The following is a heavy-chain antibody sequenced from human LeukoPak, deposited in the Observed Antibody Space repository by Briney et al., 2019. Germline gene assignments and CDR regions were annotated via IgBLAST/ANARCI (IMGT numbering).Heavy chain of an antibody. V-gene: IGHV4-59*08. CDR3: ARHLWGDYLFLDY. Sequence: PSETLSLTCTVSGGSISSYYWSWIRQPPGKGLEWIGYIYYSGSTNYNPSLKSRVTISVDTSKNQFSLKLSSVTAADTAVYYCARHLWGDYLFLDYWGQGTLVIVSS. CDR2: IYYSGST. CDR1: GGSISSYY. D-gene: IGHD4-17*01. J-gene: IGHJ4*02.